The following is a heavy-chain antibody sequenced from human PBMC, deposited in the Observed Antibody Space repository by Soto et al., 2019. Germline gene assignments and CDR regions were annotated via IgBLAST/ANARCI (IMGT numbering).Heavy chain of an antibody. J-gene: IGHJ4*02. CDR2: IYYSGST. V-gene: IGHV4-31*03. D-gene: IGHD4-4*01. Sequence: PSETLSLTCSVSGGSISSGGYYWIWIRQHPGKGLEWIGYIYYSGSTYYNPSLKSRVTISVDTSKNQFSLKLSSVTAADTAVYYCARAYSNYFDYWGQGTLVTVSS. CDR3: ARAYSNYFDY. CDR1: GGSISSGGYY.